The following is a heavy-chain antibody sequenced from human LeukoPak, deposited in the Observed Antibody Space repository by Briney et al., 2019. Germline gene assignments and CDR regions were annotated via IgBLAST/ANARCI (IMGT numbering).Heavy chain of an antibody. J-gene: IGHJ6*02. Sequence: PSETLSLTCTVSGASISSSSYYWGWIRQPPGKGLEWIGSIYYSGSTYYNPSLKSRVTISVDTSKNQFSLKLSSVTAADTAVYYCARQGYCTNGVCYTVYYYYGMDVWGQGTTVTVSS. CDR3: ARQGYCTNGVCYTVYYYYGMDV. CDR2: IYYSGST. D-gene: IGHD2-8*01. V-gene: IGHV4-39*01. CDR1: GASISSSSYY.